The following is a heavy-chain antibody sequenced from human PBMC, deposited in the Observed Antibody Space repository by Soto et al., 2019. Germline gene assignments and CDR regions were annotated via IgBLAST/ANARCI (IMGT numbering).Heavy chain of an antibody. CDR1: GYTFTSYY. V-gene: IGHV1-46*01. Sequence: QVQLVQSGAEVKKPGASVKVSCKASGYTFTSYYMHWVRQAPGQGLEWMGIINPSGGSTSYAQKFQGRVTMTRDTSTSTVYMELSSLRSEDTAVYYCPREGRFLEWFPSAYFDYWGQGTLVTVSS. CDR3: PREGRFLEWFPSAYFDY. J-gene: IGHJ4*02. CDR2: INPSGGST. D-gene: IGHD3-3*01.